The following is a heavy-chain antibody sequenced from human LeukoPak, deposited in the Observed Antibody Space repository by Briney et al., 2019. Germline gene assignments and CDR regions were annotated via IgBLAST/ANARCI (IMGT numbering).Heavy chain of an antibody. CDR3: ARDHTAAAIIFDY. CDR2: INQDGSEK. Sequence: AGSLRLSCAASGFTFSSHWMSWVRQAPGKGLEWVANINQDGSEKYYVDSVKGRFIISRDNAKNSLHLQMNSLRAEDTAVYSCARDHTAAAIIFDYWGQGAMVTVSS. D-gene: IGHD5-18*01. CDR1: GFTFSSHW. J-gene: IGHJ4*02. V-gene: IGHV3-7*01.